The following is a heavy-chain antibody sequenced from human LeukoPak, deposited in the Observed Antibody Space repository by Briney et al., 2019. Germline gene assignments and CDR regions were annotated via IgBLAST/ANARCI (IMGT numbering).Heavy chain of an antibody. CDR3: ARVFWSRYYYIDV. D-gene: IGHD2-21*01. J-gene: IGHJ6*03. CDR2: MYTSGST. V-gene: IGHV4-61*02. Sequence: SETLSLTCTVSGGSISSGDYYWSWIRLPAGKGLEWIGRMYTSGSTNYNPSLKSRVTISLDTSKNQFFLKLGSVTAADTAVYYCARVFWSRYYYIDVWGKGTTVTVSS. CDR1: GGSISSGDYY.